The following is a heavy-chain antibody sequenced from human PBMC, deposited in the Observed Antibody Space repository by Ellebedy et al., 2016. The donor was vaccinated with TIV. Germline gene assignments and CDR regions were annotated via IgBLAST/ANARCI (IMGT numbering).Heavy chain of an antibody. V-gene: IGHV3-33*08. CDR1: GFTFSSYG. J-gene: IGHJ4*02. CDR2: IWYDGSNK. D-gene: IGHD3-22*01. CDR3: ARDQYDSSGYYGY. Sequence: PGGSLRLSCAASGFTFSSYGMHWVRQAPGTGLEWVAVIWYDGSNKYYADSVKGRFTISRDNSKNTLYLQMNSLRAEDKAVYYCARDQYDSSGYYGYWGQGTLVTVSS.